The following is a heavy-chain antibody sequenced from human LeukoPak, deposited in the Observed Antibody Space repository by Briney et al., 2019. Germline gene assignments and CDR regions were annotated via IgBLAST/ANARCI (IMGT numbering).Heavy chain of an antibody. D-gene: IGHD1-26*01. CDR3: AREGAGGTYSFDY. J-gene: IGHJ4*02. V-gene: IGHV3-66*01. CDR2: IYTSGIT. Sequence: GGSLRLSCAVSGFTVSSNFMSWVRQAPGKGPEWVSVIYTSGITYYADSVRGRFSISRDNSKNTLYLQMDSLTVEDTAVYYCAREGAGGTYSFDYWGQGILVTVSS. CDR1: GFTVSSNF.